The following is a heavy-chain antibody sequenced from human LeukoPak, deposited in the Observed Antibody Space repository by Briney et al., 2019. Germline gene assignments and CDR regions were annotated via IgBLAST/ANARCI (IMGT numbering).Heavy chain of an antibody. CDR1: GITLSNYG. J-gene: IGHJ4*02. Sequence: PGGSLRLSCAVSGITLSNYGMSWVRQAPGKGLEWVAGISGSGGGTNYADSVKGRFTISRDNSKNTLYLQMNSLRAEDTAVYFCAKRGVVIRVFLDGFHKEANYFDSWGQGALVTVSS. D-gene: IGHD3-10*01. V-gene: IGHV3-23*01. CDR2: ISGSGGGT. CDR3: AKRGVVIRVFLDGFHKEANYFDS.